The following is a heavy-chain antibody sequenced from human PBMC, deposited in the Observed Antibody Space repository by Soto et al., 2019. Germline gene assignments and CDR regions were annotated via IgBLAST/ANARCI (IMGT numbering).Heavy chain of an antibody. CDR2: ISYDGSNK. V-gene: IGHV3-30-3*01. D-gene: IGHD4-4*01. Sequence: SRWTLNNYKINWVRQAPGKGLEWVAVISYDGSNKYYADSVKGRFTISRDNSKNTLYLQMNSLRAEDTAVYYCARDQYPTTVTLYFDYCGQGTLVTVS. J-gene: IGHJ4*02. CDR3: ARDQYPTTVTLYFDY. CDR1: RWTLNNYK.